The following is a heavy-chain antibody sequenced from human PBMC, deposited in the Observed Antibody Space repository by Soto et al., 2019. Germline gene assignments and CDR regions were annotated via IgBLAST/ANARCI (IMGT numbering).Heavy chain of an antibody. CDR2: IYYSGST. V-gene: IGHV4-61*08. Sequence: SETLSLICTVSGGSISSGGYYWRWIRQHPGKGLEWIGYIYYSGSTNYNPSLKSRVTISVDTSKNQFSLKLSSVTAADTAVYYCAREVRFLEWFPASWFDPWGQGTLVTVSS. CDR1: GGSISSGGYY. CDR3: AREVRFLEWFPASWFDP. D-gene: IGHD3-3*01. J-gene: IGHJ5*02.